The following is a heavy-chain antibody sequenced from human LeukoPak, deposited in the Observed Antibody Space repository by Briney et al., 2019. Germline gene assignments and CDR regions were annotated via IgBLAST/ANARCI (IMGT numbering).Heavy chain of an antibody. D-gene: IGHD3-3*02. CDR2: INTNTRNP. CDR3: ARIRAPSSFGQRESDY. V-gene: IGHV7-4-1*02. CDR1: GYIFTNNA. J-gene: IGHJ4*02. Sequence: ASVKVSCKDSGYIFTNNAMNWVRQAPGQGLEWMGWINTNTRNPTYAQGFTGRFVFSLDTSVSTAYLQISSLKAEDTAVYYCARIRAPSSFGQRESDYWGQGTLVTVSS.